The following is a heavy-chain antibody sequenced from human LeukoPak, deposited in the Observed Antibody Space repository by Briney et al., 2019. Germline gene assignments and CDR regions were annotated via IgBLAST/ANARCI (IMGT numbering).Heavy chain of an antibody. CDR3: ARALDSSSSRYQAFEY. Sequence: GGSLRLSCAASGFTFSSYSMNWVRQAPGKGLEWVANIKQDESEKYYVDSVEGRFTISRDNAKNSLYLQMNSLRAEDTAVYYCARALDSSSSRYQAFEYWGQGTLVTVSS. D-gene: IGHD2-2*01. V-gene: IGHV3-7*01. CDR2: IKQDESEK. J-gene: IGHJ4*02. CDR1: GFTFSSYS.